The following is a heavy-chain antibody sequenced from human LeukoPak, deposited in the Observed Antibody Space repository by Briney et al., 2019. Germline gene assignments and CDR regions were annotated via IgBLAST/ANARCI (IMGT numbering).Heavy chain of an antibody. CDR3: ARSYGSGNYFDY. Sequence: PSETLSLTCTVSSGSISSSSYYWGWIRQPPGKGLEWIGSIYYSGSTYYNPSLKSRVTISVDTSKNQFSLKLSSVTAADTAVYYCARSYGSGNYFDYWGQGTLVTVSS. J-gene: IGHJ4*02. CDR1: SGSISSSSYY. D-gene: IGHD3-10*01. V-gene: IGHV4-39*01. CDR2: IYYSGST.